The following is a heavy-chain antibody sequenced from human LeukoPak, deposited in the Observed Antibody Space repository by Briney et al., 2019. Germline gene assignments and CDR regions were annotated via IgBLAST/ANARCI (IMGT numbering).Heavy chain of an antibody. CDR1: GFTFSNYN. CDR2: ISSSSNTI. Sequence: PVGSLRLSCAASGFTFSNYNMNWVRQAPGKGLEWVSYISSSSNTIYYADSVKGRFTISRDNAKNSLYLQMNSLRAEDTAVYYCATESGTYSGTCFDYWGQGNLVTVSS. V-gene: IGHV3-48*01. J-gene: IGHJ4*02. D-gene: IGHD1-26*01. CDR3: ATESGTYSGTCFDY.